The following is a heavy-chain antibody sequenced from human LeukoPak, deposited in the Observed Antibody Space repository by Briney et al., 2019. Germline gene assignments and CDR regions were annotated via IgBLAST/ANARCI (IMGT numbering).Heavy chain of an antibody. V-gene: IGHV3-30*18. CDR3: AKDLDY. CDR2: ISYDGSNK. J-gene: IGHJ4*02. Sequence: GRSLRLSCAASGFTFSSYGMHWVRQAPGKGLEWVAVISYDGSNKYYADSVKGRFTISRDNSKNTLYLQMNSLRAEDTAVYYCAKDLDYWGQGTLVTVSS. CDR1: GFTFSSYG.